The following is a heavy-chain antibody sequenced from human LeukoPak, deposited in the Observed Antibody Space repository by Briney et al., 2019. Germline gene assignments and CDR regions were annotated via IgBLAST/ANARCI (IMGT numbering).Heavy chain of an antibody. Sequence: ASVKVSCKASGYTFTSYYMHWVRQAPGQGPEWMEIINPSGGSTSYAQKFQGRVTMTRDTSTSTVYMELSSLRSEDTAVYYCARAGSNGDYVDYWGQGTLVTVSS. D-gene: IGHD4-17*01. CDR3: ARAGSNGDYVDY. CDR1: GYTFTSYY. CDR2: INPSGGST. V-gene: IGHV1-46*01. J-gene: IGHJ4*02.